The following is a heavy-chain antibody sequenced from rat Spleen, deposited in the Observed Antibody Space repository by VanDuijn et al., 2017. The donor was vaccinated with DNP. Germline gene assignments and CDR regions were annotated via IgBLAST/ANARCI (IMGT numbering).Heavy chain of an antibody. CDR3: ARDPNWGDY. Sequence: QVQLKESGPGLVQPSETLSLTCTVSGFSLTTYTVHWVRQHSGKSLEWMGRMWSDGDTSYNSAFTSRLSISRDTSKSQVFLKMNSLQTEVTATYYCARDPNWGDYWGQGVMVTVSS. CDR1: GFSLTTYT. D-gene: IGHD5-1*01. V-gene: IGHV2S18*01. J-gene: IGHJ2*01. CDR2: MWSDGDT.